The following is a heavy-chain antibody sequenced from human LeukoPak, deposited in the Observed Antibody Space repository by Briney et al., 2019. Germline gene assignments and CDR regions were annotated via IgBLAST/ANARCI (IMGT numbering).Heavy chain of an antibody. J-gene: IGHJ5*02. Sequence: GGSLRLSCAASGFTVSSDYMSWVRQAPGKGLEWVSVIYSGGSTYYADSVKGRFTISRDKPKNTVYLQMNSPRFEDTAMYYCARNWFDPWGQGTLVTVSS. CDR1: GFTVSSDY. V-gene: IGHV3-53*05. CDR3: ARNWFDP. CDR2: IYSGGST.